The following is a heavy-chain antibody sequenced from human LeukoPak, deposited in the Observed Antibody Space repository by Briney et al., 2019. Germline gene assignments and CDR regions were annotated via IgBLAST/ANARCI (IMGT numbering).Heavy chain of an antibody. CDR2: IFKDGVEK. D-gene: IGHD1-1*01. J-gene: IGHJ5*02. Sequence: PGGSLRLSCAASGFSFSTSAMHWVRQTPGKGLEWVSVIFKDGVEKYYADSVKGRFTISRDNSNNILILQVNSLRVDDTALYYCASGWAATGNPNWFDAWGQGTLVAVSS. CDR1: GFSFSTSA. V-gene: IGHV3-30-3*01. CDR3: ASGWAATGNPNWFDA.